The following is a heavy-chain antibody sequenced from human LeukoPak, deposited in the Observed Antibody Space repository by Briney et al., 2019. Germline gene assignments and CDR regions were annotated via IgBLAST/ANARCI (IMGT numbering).Heavy chain of an antibody. CDR2: IIPILGIA. Sequence: ASVKVSCKASGGTFSSYAISWVRQAPGQGLEWMGRIIPILGIANYAQKFQGRVTITADKSTSTAYMELSSLRSEDTAVYYCAKTRQKVGADAFDIWGQGTMVTVSS. CDR1: GGTFSSYA. J-gene: IGHJ3*02. D-gene: IGHD1-26*01. V-gene: IGHV1-69*04. CDR3: AKTRQKVGADAFDI.